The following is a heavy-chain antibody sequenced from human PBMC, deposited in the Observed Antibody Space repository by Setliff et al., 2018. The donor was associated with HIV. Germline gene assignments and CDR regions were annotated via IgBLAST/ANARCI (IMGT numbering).Heavy chain of an antibody. J-gene: IGHJ4*02. CDR3: ARRTIFGVVVDY. CDR2: IYTSGST. Sequence: SETLSLTCTVSGGSISSDTYYWSWIRQPAGKGLEWIGRIYTSGSTNYNPSLKSRVTISVDTSKNQFSLKLSSVTAADTAVYYCARRTIFGVVVDYWGQGTLVTVSS. CDR1: GGSISSDTYY. D-gene: IGHD3-3*01. V-gene: IGHV4-61*02.